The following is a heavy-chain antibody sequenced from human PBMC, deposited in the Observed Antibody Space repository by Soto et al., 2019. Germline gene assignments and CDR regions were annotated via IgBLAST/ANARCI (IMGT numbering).Heavy chain of an antibody. V-gene: IGHV4-39*01. CDR1: GGSISSSSYY. CDR2: IYYSGST. D-gene: IGHD3-16*01. CDR3: ARRYGRAIDY. J-gene: IGHJ4*02. Sequence: SETLSLTCTVSGGSISSSSYYWGWIRQPPGKGLEWIGSIYYSGSTYYNPSLKSRVTISVDTSKNQFSLKLSSVTAADTAVYYCARRYGRAIDYWGQGTLVTVSS.